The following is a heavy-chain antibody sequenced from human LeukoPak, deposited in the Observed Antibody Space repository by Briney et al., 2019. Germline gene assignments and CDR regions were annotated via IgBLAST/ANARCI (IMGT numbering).Heavy chain of an antibody. Sequence: GGSLRLSCAASGFTFSSYAMSWVRQAPGKGLEWVSAISGSGGSTYYADSVKGRFTISRDNSKNTLYLQMNSLRAEDTALYYCARGLYSSINYFDYWGQGTLVTVSS. V-gene: IGHV3-23*01. CDR1: GFTFSSYA. D-gene: IGHD6-19*01. J-gene: IGHJ4*02. CDR2: ISGSGGST. CDR3: ARGLYSSINYFDY.